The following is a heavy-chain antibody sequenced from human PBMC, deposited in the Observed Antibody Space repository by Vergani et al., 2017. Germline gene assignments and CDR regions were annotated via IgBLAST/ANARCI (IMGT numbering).Heavy chain of an antibody. CDR1: GGSFSGYY. D-gene: IGHD1-1*01. V-gene: IGHV4-34*01. CDR2: INHSGST. Sequence: QVQLQQWGAGLLKPSETLSLTCAVYGGSFSGYYWSWIRQPPGKGLEWIGEINHSGSTNYNPSLKSRVTISVDTSKNQFSLKLSSVTAADTAVYYCAIQRIGSSYGMDVWGQGTTVTVSS. J-gene: IGHJ6*02. CDR3: AIQRIGSSYGMDV.